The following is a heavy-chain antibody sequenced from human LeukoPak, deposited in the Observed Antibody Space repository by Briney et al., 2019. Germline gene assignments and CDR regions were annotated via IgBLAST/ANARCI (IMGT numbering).Heavy chain of an antibody. D-gene: IGHD6-19*01. CDR1: GGSNSSRSYY. Sequence: PSETLSLTCNVSGGSNSSRSYYWGWIHQPPGKGLEWIGSIYYSGSTYYNPSLKSRVTMSVDTSKTQFSLKLSSVTAADTAVYYCARQVTAVAGTFDYWGQGTLVTVSS. J-gene: IGHJ4*02. CDR3: ARQVTAVAGTFDY. CDR2: IYYSGST. V-gene: IGHV4-39*01.